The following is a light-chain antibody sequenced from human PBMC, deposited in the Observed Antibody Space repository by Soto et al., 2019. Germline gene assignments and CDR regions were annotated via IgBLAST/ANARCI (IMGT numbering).Light chain of an antibody. Sequence: DIQMTQSPSSLSASVGDRVTITCRASQNIATYLNWHQQKPGKAPKLLIYAASSLQGGVPSRFSGSGSETDFTLTISSLQPEDFATYYCQQSYRTPFTFGGGTKVEIK. CDR2: AAS. CDR3: QQSYRTPFT. J-gene: IGKJ4*01. CDR1: QNIATY. V-gene: IGKV1-39*01.